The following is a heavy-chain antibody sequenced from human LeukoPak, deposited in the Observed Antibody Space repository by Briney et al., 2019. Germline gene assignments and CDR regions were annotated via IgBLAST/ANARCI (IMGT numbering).Heavy chain of an antibody. D-gene: IGHD3-22*01. V-gene: IGHV1-46*01. Sequence: ASVKVSCKASGYTFTSYYMHWVRQAPGQGLEWMGIINPSGGSTSYAQKFQGRVTMTRDTSTSTVYMELSSLRSDDTAVYYCARDKGEYDYDSSGDAFDIWGQGTMVNVSS. CDR2: INPSGGST. J-gene: IGHJ3*02. CDR1: GYTFTSYY. CDR3: ARDKGEYDYDSSGDAFDI.